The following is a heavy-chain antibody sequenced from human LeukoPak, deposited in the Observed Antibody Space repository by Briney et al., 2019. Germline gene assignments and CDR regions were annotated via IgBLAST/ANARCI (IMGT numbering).Heavy chain of an antibody. D-gene: IGHD3-22*01. J-gene: IGHJ5*02. CDR1: GFTFSSYA. CDR2: ISGSGGST. CDR3: AKVGDYYDSSGYYYGWFDP. V-gene: IGHV3-23*01. Sequence: GGSLRLSCAASGFTFSSYAMSWVRQAPGKGLEWVSAISGSGGSTYYADSVKGRFTISRDNSKNTLYLQMNSLRAEDTAVYYCAKVGDYYDSSGYYYGWFDPWGQGTLVTVSS.